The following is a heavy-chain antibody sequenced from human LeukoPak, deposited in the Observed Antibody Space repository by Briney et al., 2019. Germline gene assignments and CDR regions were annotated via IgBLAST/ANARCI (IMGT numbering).Heavy chain of an antibody. CDR2: ISAYNGNT. CDR3: ARDLMTIFGVVITRYGMDV. J-gene: IGHJ6*02. Sequence: ASVKVSCKASGYTFTSYGISWVRQAPGQGLEWMGWISAYNGNTNYAQKLQGRVTMTTDTSTSTAYMELRSLRSDDTAVYYCARDLMTIFGVVITRYGMDVWGQGTTVTVSS. CDR1: GYTFTSYG. V-gene: IGHV1-18*01. D-gene: IGHD3-3*01.